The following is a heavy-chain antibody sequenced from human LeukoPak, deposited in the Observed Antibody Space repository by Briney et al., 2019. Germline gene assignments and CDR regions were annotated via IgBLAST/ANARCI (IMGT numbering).Heavy chain of an antibody. Sequence: KPSETLSLTCSGYGGSFSGYYWGWIRQPQGKGLEWVGEIDHSGRTNSNPSLKSRVTISVDTSKNQLSLKLSSVTAADTAVYYCAIGRRIAAAGTGSYYFDYWGQGTLVTVSS. V-gene: IGHV4-34*01. D-gene: IGHD6-13*01. CDR1: GGSFSGYY. CDR3: AIGRRIAAAGTGSYYFDY. CDR2: IDHSGRT. J-gene: IGHJ4*02.